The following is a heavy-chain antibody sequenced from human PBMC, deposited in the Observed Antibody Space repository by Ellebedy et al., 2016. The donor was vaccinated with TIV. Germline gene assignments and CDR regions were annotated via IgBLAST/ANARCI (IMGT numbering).Heavy chain of an antibody. V-gene: IGHV1-18*04. J-gene: IGHJ4*02. CDR1: GYTFTSFG. CDR3: ARVIGLRDCSGDICSPPPPLDH. Sequence: ASVKVSCKASGYTFTSFGITWVRQAPGQGLEWMGWISAFNGDTNYVQKLQGIVTMTSDTSTSTAYMELRSLGSDDTAVYYCARVIGLRDCSGDICSPPPPLDHWGQGALVTVSS. CDR2: ISAFNGDT. D-gene: IGHD2-15*01.